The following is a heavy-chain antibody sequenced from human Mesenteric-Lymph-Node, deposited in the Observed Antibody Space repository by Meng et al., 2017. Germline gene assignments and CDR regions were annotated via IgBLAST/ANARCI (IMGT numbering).Heavy chain of an antibody. CDR3: ARGLFDMDV. Sequence: ASVKVSCKASGYTFTGYFIHWVRQAPGQGLEWMGRINPNSGGTNYTQKFQARLTMTRDTSISTAYMDLSSLRSDDTAVFYCARGLFDMDVWGQGTTVTVSS. V-gene: IGHV1-2*06. J-gene: IGHJ6*02. CDR2: INPNSGGT. CDR1: GYTFTGYF.